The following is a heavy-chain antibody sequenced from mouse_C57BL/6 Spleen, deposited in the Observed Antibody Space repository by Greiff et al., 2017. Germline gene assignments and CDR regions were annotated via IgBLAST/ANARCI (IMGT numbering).Heavy chain of an antibody. CDR3: VYYGNSSWYFDV. CDR1: GFNIKDYY. D-gene: IGHD2-1*01. Sequence: EVQLQESGAELVRPGASVKLSCTASGFNIKDYYMHWVKQRPEQGLERIGRIDPEDGDTEYAPKIQGKATLTADTYSNTAYLQLSTLTSEDTAVYYCVYYGNSSWYFDVWGTGTTVTVSS. V-gene: IGHV14-1*01. J-gene: IGHJ1*03. CDR2: IDPEDGDT.